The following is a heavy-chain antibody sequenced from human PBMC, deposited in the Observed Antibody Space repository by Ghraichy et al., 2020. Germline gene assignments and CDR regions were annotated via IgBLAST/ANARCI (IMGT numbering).Heavy chain of an antibody. Sequence: GVLRLSCVASGFTFSSFAMHWVRRAPGKGLEWVSTIGRSGAETNYAVSVKGRFTVSRDNSKNTLSLQMNNLRGEDTAIYYCAKTKDFYARSYYFDHWGQGTHVNVSS. J-gene: IGHJ4*02. V-gene: IGHV3-23*01. D-gene: IGHD2/OR15-2a*01. CDR2: IGRSGAET. CDR3: AKTKDFYARSYYFDH. CDR1: GFTFSSFA.